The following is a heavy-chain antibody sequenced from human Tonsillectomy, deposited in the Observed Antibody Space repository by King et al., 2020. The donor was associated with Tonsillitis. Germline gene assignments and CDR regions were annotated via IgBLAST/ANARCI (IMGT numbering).Heavy chain of an antibody. CDR3: ARHKYYDFWSGYYTTCFDY. V-gene: IGHV4-39*01. Sequence: QLQESGPGLVKPSETLSLTCTVSGVSISSSSYYWGWIRQPPGKGLEWIGSIYYSGSTYYNPSLKSRVTISVYTSKNLFSLKLSSVTAADTAVYYCARHKYYDFWSGYYTTCFDYWGQGTLVTVSS. CDR2: IYYSGST. J-gene: IGHJ4*02. D-gene: IGHD3-3*01. CDR1: GVSISSSSYY.